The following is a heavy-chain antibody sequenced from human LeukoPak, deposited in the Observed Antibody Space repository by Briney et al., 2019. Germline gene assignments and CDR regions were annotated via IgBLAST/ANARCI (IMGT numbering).Heavy chain of an antibody. CDR1: GFTFGSYA. V-gene: IGHV3-23*01. CDR3: AKVQGYCTNGVCSDYYYYGMDV. J-gene: IGHJ6*02. D-gene: IGHD2-8*01. Sequence: GGSLRLSCAASGFTFGSYAMSWVRQAPGKGLEWVSAISGSGGSTYYADSVKGRFTISRDNSKNTLYLQMNGLRAEDTAVYYCAKVQGYCTNGVCSDYYYYGMDVWGQGTTVTVSS. CDR2: ISGSGGST.